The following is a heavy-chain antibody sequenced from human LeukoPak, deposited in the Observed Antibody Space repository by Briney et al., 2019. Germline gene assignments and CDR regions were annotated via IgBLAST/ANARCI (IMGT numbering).Heavy chain of an antibody. Sequence: GGSLRLSCAVSGFTFSSYGMHWVRQAPGKGLEWVSGINWNGGSTGYADSVKGRFTISRDNAKNSLYLQMNSLRAEDTALYYCARRAGYSSPIDYWGQGTLVTVSS. CDR1: GFTFSSYG. D-gene: IGHD6-13*01. J-gene: IGHJ4*02. CDR3: ARRAGYSSPIDY. V-gene: IGHV3-20*04. CDR2: INWNGGST.